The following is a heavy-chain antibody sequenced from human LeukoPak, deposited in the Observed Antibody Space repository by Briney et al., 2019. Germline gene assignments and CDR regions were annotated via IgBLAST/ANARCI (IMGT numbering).Heavy chain of an antibody. CDR2: ISWNSGSI. Sequence: PGGSLRLSCAASGFTFDDYAMHWVRQAPGKGLEWVSGISWNSGSIGYADSVKGRFTISRDNAKNSLYLQMNSLRAEDTALYYCAKEGYYYDSSGFQSGYFDYWGQGTLVTVSS. CDR1: GFTFDDYA. J-gene: IGHJ4*02. CDR3: AKEGYYYDSSGFQSGYFDY. D-gene: IGHD3-22*01. V-gene: IGHV3-9*01.